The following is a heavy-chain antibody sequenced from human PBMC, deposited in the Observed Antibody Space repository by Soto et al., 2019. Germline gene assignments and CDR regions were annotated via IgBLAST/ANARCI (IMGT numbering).Heavy chain of an antibody. CDR3: AKDHASGWWYFDY. CDR2: ISYDESNK. J-gene: IGHJ4*02. V-gene: IGHV3-30*18. Sequence: QVQLVESGGGVVQPGRSLRLSCAVSGFTFSRYGMHWVRQAPGKGLEWVAMISYDESNKDYADSVKGRFTVSRDNSKNTLYLQMNSLRADDTAIYYCAKDHASGWWYFDYWGQGTLVTVSS. CDR1: GFTFSRYG. D-gene: IGHD6-19*01.